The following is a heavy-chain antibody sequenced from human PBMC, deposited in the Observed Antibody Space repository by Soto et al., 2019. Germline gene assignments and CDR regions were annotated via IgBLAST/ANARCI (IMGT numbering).Heavy chain of an antibody. CDR2: IIPIFGTA. V-gene: IGHV1-69*13. CDR1: GGTFSSYA. D-gene: IGHD6-19*01. J-gene: IGHJ3*02. CDR3: ARTIAVAGPGAFDI. Sequence: ASVKVSFKASGGTFSSYAISWLRQAPGQGLEWMGGIIPIFGTANYAQKFQGRVTITADESTSTAYMELSSLRSEDTAVYYCARTIAVAGPGAFDIWGQGTMVTVSS.